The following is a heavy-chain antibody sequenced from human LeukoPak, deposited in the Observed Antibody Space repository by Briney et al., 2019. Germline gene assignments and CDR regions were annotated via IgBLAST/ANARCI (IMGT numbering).Heavy chain of an antibody. CDR3: ARSPPAPKEFHR. CDR1: GYSISSGYY. CDR2: IYTSGTT. V-gene: IGHV4-38-2*02. D-gene: IGHD2-2*01. J-gene: IGHJ4*02. Sequence: PSETLSLTCTVSGYSISSGYYWGWIRQPPGKGLEWIGYIYTSGTTNSNPSLKSRVSISADTSKNQFSLKLTSVTAADTAVYYCARSPPAPKEFHRWGQGILVTVSS.